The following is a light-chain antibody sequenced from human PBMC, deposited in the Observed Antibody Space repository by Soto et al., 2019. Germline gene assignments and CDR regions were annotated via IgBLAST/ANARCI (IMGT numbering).Light chain of an antibody. CDR3: AAWDDSLNDVV. V-gene: IGLV1-44*01. Sequence: QSALTQPPSGSGTHGQRGTISCSGSSSNIGSNTVNWYQQLPGTAPKLLIYSNNQRPSGVPDRFSGSKSGTSASLAISGLQSEDEADYHCAAWDDSLNDVVFGGGTKVTVL. J-gene: IGLJ2*01. CDR1: SSNIGSNT. CDR2: SNN.